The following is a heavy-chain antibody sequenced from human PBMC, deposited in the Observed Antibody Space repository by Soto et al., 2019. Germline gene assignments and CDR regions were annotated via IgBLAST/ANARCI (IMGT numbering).Heavy chain of an antibody. Sequence: PSETLSLTCTVSGGSISSGDYYWSWIRQPPGKGLEWIGYIYYSGSTYYNPSLKSRVTVSADRSKNQFSLTLRSVTAADTAVYYCVREDMSGTYYFDYWGPGIQVTVSS. CDR1: GGSISSGDYY. D-gene: IGHD3-3*01. J-gene: IGHJ4*02. CDR2: IYYSGST. CDR3: VREDMSGTYYFDY. V-gene: IGHV4-30-4*02.